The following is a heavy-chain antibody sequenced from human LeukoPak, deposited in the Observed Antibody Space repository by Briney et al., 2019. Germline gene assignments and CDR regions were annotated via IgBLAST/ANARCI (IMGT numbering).Heavy chain of an antibody. V-gene: IGHV4-59*08. J-gene: IGHJ4*02. CDR2: IYYSGRT. CDR1: GGSISSNY. D-gene: IGHD6-6*01. CDR3: ASESSSSSY. Sequence: KTSETLSLTCTVSGGSISSNYWSWIRQPPGKGLEWIGGIYYSGRTNYNPSLKSRVAISVDTSKNHFSLKLSSVTAADTAVYYCASESSSSSYWGQGTLVTVSS.